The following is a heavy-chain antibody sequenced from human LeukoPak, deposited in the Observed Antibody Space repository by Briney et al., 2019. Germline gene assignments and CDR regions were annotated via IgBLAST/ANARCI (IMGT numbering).Heavy chain of an antibody. D-gene: IGHD3-22*01. Sequence: SETLSLTCTVSGGSISTYYWSWIRQPPGKGLEWLAYTSHSGSTNFNPSLKSRVTISVDTSMNQFSLKLSSVTAADTAVYYCARESDYYDSSGYFDYWGQGTLVTVSS. V-gene: IGHV4-59*01. CDR3: ARESDYYDSSGYFDY. CDR2: TSHSGST. J-gene: IGHJ4*02. CDR1: GGSISTYY.